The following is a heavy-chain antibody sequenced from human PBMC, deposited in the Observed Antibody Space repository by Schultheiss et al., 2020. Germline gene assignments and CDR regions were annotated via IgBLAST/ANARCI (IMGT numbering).Heavy chain of an antibody. Sequence: GESLKISCAASGFTFSGSAMHWVRQASGKGLEWVGRIRSKANSYATAYAASVKGRFTISRDDSKNTAYLQMNSLKTEDTAVYYCTRHVGAWDTDAFDIWGQGTMVTVS. D-gene: IGHD1-26*01. CDR1: GFTFSGSA. V-gene: IGHV3-73*01. J-gene: IGHJ3*02. CDR2: IRSKANSYAT. CDR3: TRHVGAWDTDAFDI.